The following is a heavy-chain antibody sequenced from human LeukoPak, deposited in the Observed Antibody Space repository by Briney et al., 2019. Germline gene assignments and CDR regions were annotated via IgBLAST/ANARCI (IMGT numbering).Heavy chain of an antibody. Sequence: PGGSLRLSCAASGFTFSSYAMHWVRQAPGKGLEWVALIRSDGSDKYYADSVKGRFTISRDNSKNTVFLQMNSLRAEDTAVYYCAKDIAAAGGPCAYWGRGTLVTVSS. V-gene: IGHV3-30*02. CDR2: IRSDGSDK. CDR1: GFTFSSYA. D-gene: IGHD6-13*01. J-gene: IGHJ4*02. CDR3: AKDIAAAGGPCAY.